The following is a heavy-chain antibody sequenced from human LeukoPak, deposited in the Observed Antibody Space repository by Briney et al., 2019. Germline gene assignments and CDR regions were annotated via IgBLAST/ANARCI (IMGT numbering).Heavy chain of an antibody. CDR3: ARVPREDAFDI. J-gene: IGHJ3*02. Sequence: GGSLRLSCAASGFTFSSYAMSWVRQAPGKGLEWVSVIYSGGSTYYADSVKGRFTISRDNSKNTLYLQMNSLRAEDTAVYYCARVPREDAFDIWGQGTMVTVSS. CDR1: GFTFSSYA. CDR2: IYSGGST. V-gene: IGHV3-53*01.